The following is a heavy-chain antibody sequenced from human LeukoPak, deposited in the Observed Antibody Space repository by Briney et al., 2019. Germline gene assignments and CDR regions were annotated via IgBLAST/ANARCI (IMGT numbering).Heavy chain of an antibody. D-gene: IGHD3-3*01. CDR3: ARAPPYYDFWSGSYFDY. Sequence: SETLSLTCTVSGGSICSGDYYWSWIRQPPGKGLEWIGSIYYSGNTYYSPSLKSRVTISLDKSKNQFSLKLTSVTAADTAVYHCARAPPYYDFWSGSYFDYWGRGNMVTVS. CDR2: IYYSGNT. J-gene: IGHJ4*02. V-gene: IGHV4-39*07. CDR1: GGSICSGDYY.